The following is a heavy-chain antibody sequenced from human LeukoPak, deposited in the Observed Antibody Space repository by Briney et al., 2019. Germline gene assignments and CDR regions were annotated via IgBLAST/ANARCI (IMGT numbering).Heavy chain of an antibody. CDR1: GFTFRSHG. J-gene: IGHJ4*02. D-gene: IGHD2-15*01. CDR2: TRDDASKT. V-gene: IGHV3-30*02. Sequence: HPGGSLRLSCTGSGFTFRSHGMHWVRQAPGKGLEWVAYTRDDASKTWYGGSVKGRFTISRDNSKNTLYLHMNSVRGEDTAMYYCANGDCRGGRCSYGAHWGQGTLVTVSS. CDR3: ANGDCRGGRCSYGAH.